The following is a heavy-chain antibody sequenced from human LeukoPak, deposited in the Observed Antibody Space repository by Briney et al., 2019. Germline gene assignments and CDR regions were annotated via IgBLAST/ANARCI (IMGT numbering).Heavy chain of an antibody. J-gene: IGHJ5*02. CDR1: GGSISSSSYY. CDR2: IYYSGST. CDR3: ARLEGSGWYSTPHYDP. Sequence: SETLSLTCTVSGGSISSSSYYWGWIRQPPGKGLEWIGSIYYSGSTYYNPSLRSRVTISVDTSKNQFSLKLSSVTAADTAVYYCARLEGSGWYSTPHYDPWGQGTLVTVSS. V-gene: IGHV4-39*01. D-gene: IGHD6-19*01.